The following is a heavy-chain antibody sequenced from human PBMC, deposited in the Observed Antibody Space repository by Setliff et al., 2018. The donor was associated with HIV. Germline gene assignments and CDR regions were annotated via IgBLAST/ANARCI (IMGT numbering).Heavy chain of an antibody. Sequence: SVKVSCKAVGGTFSAHGISWVRQAPGQGLEWMGGIIPMVGTPNYAQRFQGRVTITADESTRTVYMELSSLRSEGTAVYFCATDGMDYGDDEGDFYYYYYMDVWGKGTTVTVSS. CDR2: IIPMVGTP. D-gene: IGHD4-17*01. CDR3: ATDGMDYGDDEGDFYYYYYMDV. J-gene: IGHJ6*03. V-gene: IGHV1-69*13. CDR1: GGTFSAHG.